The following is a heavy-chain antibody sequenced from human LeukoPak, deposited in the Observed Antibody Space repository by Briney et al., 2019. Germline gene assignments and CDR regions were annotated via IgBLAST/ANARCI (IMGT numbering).Heavy chain of an antibody. Sequence: ASVKVSCKASGYTFTSYYMHWVRQAPGQGLEWMGIINPSGGSTSYAQKLQGRVTMTTDTSTSTAYMELRSLRSDDTAVYYCARDRPYYDILTGYVYFDYWGQGTLVTVSS. CDR3: ARDRPYYDILTGYVYFDY. CDR2: INPSGGST. D-gene: IGHD3-9*01. CDR1: GYTFTSYY. V-gene: IGHV1-46*01. J-gene: IGHJ4*02.